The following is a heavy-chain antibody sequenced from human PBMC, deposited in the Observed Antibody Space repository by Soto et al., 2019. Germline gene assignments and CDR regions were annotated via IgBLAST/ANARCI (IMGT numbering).Heavy chain of an antibody. CDR2: IYYSGST. CDR1: GGSVSSGSYY. Sequence: QVQLQESGPGLVKPSETLSLTCTVSGGSVSSGSYYWSWIRQPPGKGLEWIGYIYYSGSTNYNPSLKSRVTISVDTSKNQFSLKLSSVTAADTAVYYCARDRPMVRGPMDVWGQGTTVTVSS. D-gene: IGHD3-10*01. CDR3: ARDRPMVRGPMDV. V-gene: IGHV4-61*01. J-gene: IGHJ6*02.